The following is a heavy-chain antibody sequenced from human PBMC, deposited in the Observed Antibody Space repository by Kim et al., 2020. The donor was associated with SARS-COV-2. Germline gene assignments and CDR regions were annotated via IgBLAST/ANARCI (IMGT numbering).Heavy chain of an antibody. CDR3: KTDSSFAEETMDV. D-gene: IGHD6-19*01. J-gene: IGHJ6*02. Sequence: GGSLRLSCAASGFTFSSYGMHWVRQAPGKGLEWVAVIWFDGSNTYYADSVKGRFTISRDNSKNTLFLQMNSLRTDDTAVYYCKTDSSFAEETMDVWVQGT. CDR2: IWFDGSNT. V-gene: IGHV3-33*01. CDR1: GFTFSSYG.